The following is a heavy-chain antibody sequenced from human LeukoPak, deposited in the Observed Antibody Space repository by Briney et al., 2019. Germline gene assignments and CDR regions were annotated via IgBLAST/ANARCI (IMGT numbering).Heavy chain of an antibody. CDR1: GFTFSSYA. CDR2: ISYDGSNK. J-gene: IGHJ4*02. CDR3: ATQFIAVAGPFDY. Sequence: GGSLRLSCAASGFTFSSYAMHWVRQAPGKGLEWVAVISYDGSNKYYADSVKGRFTISRDNSKNTLYLQMNSLRAEDTAVYYCATQFIAVAGPFDYWGQGTLVTVSS. V-gene: IGHV3-30-3*01. D-gene: IGHD6-19*01.